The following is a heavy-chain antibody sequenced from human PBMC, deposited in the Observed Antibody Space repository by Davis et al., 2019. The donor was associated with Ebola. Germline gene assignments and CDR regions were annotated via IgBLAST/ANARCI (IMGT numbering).Heavy chain of an antibody. CDR1: GGTFSSYA. J-gene: IGHJ5*02. Sequence: AASVKVSCKASGGTFSSYAISWVRQAPGQGLKWMGIINPSGGSTSYAQKFQGRVTMTRDTSTSTVYMELSSLRSEDTAVYYCAREDGADYGGFDPWGQGTLVTVSS. V-gene: IGHV1-46*01. D-gene: IGHD4-17*01. CDR2: INPSGGST. CDR3: AREDGADYGGFDP.